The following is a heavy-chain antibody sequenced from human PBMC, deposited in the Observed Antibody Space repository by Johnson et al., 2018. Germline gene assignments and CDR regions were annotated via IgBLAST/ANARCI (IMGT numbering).Heavy chain of an antibody. V-gene: IGHV3-23*04. Sequence: VQLVQSGGGLVQPGGSLRLSCAASGFTFGTYAMSWVRQTLGKGLEWVSAIRGGGDSTYYADSVKGRFTISRDNSKNTLYMQMNRLTAEDTAVYYCAKGSSGYYSLASDYWGQGTLVTVSS. CDR3: AKGSSGYYSLASDY. D-gene: IGHD5-12*01. CDR1: GFTFGTYA. J-gene: IGHJ4*02. CDR2: IRGGGDST.